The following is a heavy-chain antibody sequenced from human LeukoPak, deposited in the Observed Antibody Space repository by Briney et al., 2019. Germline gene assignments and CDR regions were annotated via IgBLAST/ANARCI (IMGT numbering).Heavy chain of an antibody. CDR1: GFTVSSNY. CDR2: IYSGGST. D-gene: IGHD5-18*01. CDR3: ASRSQLWLTFDY. V-gene: IGHV3-53*01. J-gene: IGHJ4*02. Sequence: PGGSLRLSCAASGFTVSSNYMSWVRQAPGKGLEWVSVIYSGGSTYCADSVKGRFTISRDNSKNTLYLQMNSLRAEDTAVYYCASRSQLWLTFDYWGQGTLVTVSS.